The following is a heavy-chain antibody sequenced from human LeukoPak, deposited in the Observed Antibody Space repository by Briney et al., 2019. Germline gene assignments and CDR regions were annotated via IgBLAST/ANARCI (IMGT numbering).Heavy chain of an antibody. Sequence: PSETLSLTCTVSGYSISSGYYWGWIRQPPGKGLEWIGSIYHSGSTYYNPSLKSRFTISIDTSKNQFSLNLSSVTAADTAMYYCAKVSFNGRNDYWGQGTLVTVFS. CDR2: IYHSGST. V-gene: IGHV4-38-2*02. J-gene: IGHJ4*02. CDR1: GYSISSGYY. CDR3: AKVSFNGRNDY.